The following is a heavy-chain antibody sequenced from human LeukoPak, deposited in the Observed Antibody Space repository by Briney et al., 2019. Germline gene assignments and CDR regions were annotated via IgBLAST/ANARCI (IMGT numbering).Heavy chain of an antibody. D-gene: IGHD3-10*01. CDR2: ITSSGEST. J-gene: IGHJ4*02. Sequence: GGSLRLSCAASGFSFRSHAMSRVRQAPGKGLEWVSSITSSGESTYYADSGKGRFTISRDNSKSTLYLQMNSLRADDTAVYYCAKDRPNYYGSDGNYYKRDGDYWGQGTLVTVSS. CDR1: GFSFRSHA. V-gene: IGHV3-23*01. CDR3: AKDRPNYYGSDGNYYKRDGDY.